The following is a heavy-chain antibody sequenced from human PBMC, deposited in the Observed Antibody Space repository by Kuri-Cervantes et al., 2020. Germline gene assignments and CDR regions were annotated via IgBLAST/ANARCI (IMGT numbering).Heavy chain of an antibody. CDR2: INPSGGST. J-gene: IGHJ3*01. D-gene: IGHD3-10*01. CDR3: ARDEKGWPYYPDPGGAFDF. V-gene: IGHV1-46*01. CDR1: GYTFTNNY. Sequence: ASVKVSCKASGYTFTNNYVHWVRQVPGQGLEWMGIINPSGGSTSYAQKFQGRVTMTRDTPTSTVYMELSSLRSEDTAVYYCARDEKGWPYYPDPGGAFDFWGQGTMVTVSS.